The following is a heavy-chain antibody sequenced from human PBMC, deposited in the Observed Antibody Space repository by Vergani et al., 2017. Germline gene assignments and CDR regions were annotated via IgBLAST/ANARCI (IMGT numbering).Heavy chain of an antibody. Sequence: QVQLVESGGGVVQPGRSLRLSCAASGFTFSSYGMHWVRQAPGKGLEWVAVISYDGSNKYYADSVKGRFTISRDNSKNTLYLQMNSLRAEDTAVYYCAKVTGVIAVGAFDAFDIWGQGTMVTVSS. CDR1: GFTFSSYG. V-gene: IGHV3-30*18. CDR2: ISYDGSNK. D-gene: IGHD6-19*01. CDR3: AKVTGVIAVGAFDAFDI. J-gene: IGHJ3*02.